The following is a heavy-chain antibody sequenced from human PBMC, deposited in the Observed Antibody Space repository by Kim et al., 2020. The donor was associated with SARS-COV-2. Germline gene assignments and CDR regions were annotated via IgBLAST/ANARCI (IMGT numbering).Heavy chain of an antibody. CDR3: ARIYQQRTVAFDI. J-gene: IGHJ3*02. V-gene: IGHV2-70*01. Sequence: YSTPLKTRLTISKDTSKNQVVLTMTNMDPVDTATYYCARIYQQRTVAFDIWGQGTMVTVSS. D-gene: IGHD4-17*01.